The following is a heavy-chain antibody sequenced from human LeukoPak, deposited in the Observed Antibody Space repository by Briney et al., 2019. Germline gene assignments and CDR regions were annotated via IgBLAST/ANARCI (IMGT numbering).Heavy chain of an antibody. J-gene: IGHJ4*02. CDR2: INSDGSST. CDR1: GFTFSSYW. Sequence: GGSLRLSCAASGFTFSSYWMHWVRQASGEGLMWVSRINSDGSSTSYADSVKGRFTISRDNAKNTLYLQMNSLRAEDTAVFYCARVGQAGYVGYPLDYRGQGTLVTVSS. D-gene: IGHD5-12*01. CDR3: ARVGQAGYVGYPLDY. V-gene: IGHV3-74*01.